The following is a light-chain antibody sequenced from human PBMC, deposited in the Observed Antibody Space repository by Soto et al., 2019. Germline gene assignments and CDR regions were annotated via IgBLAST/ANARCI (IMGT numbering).Light chain of an antibody. J-gene: IGLJ1*01. V-gene: IGLV3-1*01. CDR3: QAWDSSTGV. CDR1: KLGGKF. CDR2: ENY. Sequence: SYELTQPPSVSVSPGQTVSITCSGDKLGGKFVCWYQQKPGQSPVLVIYENYKRASGIPERFSGSDSGNTATLTISGTQAMDEADYYCQAWDSSTGVFGTGTKVTVL.